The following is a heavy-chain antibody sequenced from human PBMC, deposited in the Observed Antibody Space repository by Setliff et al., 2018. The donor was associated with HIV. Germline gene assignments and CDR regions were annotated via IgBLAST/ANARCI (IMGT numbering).Heavy chain of an antibody. V-gene: IGHV4-59*08. Sequence: PSETLSLTCTVCGGSITSYYWSWIRQPPGKGLEWIGYIYYTGNTNYNPSLQSRVTMSADTSKNQFSLKLISVTAADTALYFCARHGRSYDSGRWYNWFDSWGQGTPVTVSS. D-gene: IGHD3-10*01. J-gene: IGHJ5*01. CDR3: ARHGRSYDSGRWYNWFDS. CDR1: GGSITSYY. CDR2: IYYTGNT.